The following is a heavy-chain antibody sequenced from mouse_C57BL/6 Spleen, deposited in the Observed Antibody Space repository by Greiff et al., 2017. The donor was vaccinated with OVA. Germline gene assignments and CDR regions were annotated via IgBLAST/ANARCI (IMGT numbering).Heavy chain of an antibody. CDR3: ASDSSAYFDY. CDR1: GYSITSGYY. CDR2: ISYDGSN. V-gene: IGHV3-6*01. D-gene: IGHD3-2*02. J-gene: IGHJ2*01. Sequence: EVQVVESGPGLVKPSQSLSLTCSVTGYSITSGYYWNWIRQFPGNKLEWMGYISYDGSNNYNPSLKNRISITRDTSKNQFFLKLNSVTTEDTATYYCASDSSAYFDYWGQGTTLTVSS.